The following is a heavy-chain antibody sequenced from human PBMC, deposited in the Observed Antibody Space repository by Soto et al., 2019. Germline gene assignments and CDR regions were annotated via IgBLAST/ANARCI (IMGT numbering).Heavy chain of an antibody. CDR1: GYTFTGYY. D-gene: IGHD5-18*01. J-gene: IGHJ5*02. CDR2: INPNSGDT. Sequence: QVQLVQSGAEVKKPGASVKVSCKASGYTFTGYYMHWVRQAPGQGLEWMGWINPNSGDTNYAQKFQGWVTMTRDTSISTAYMELSRLRSDDTAVYYCARDVGYSYGRGWFDPWGQGTLVTVSS. CDR3: ARDVGYSYGRGWFDP. V-gene: IGHV1-2*04.